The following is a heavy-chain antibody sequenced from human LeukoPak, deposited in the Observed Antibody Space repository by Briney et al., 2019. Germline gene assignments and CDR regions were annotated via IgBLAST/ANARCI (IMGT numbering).Heavy chain of an antibody. Sequence: SETLSLTCTVSGVSISSSHWWNWVRQAPGKGLDWVGEISHAGRSKYNPSLKNRVTISVDTSKNQLSLKLSSVTAAETAVYYCARHDAGGYSYGFDYWGQGTLVIVSS. D-gene: IGHD5-18*01. J-gene: IGHJ4*02. CDR3: ARHDAGGYSYGFDY. CDR1: GVSISSSHW. V-gene: IGHV4-4*02. CDR2: ISHAGRS.